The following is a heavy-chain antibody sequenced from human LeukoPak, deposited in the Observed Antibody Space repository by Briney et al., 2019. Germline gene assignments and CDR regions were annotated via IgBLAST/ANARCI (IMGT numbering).Heavy chain of an antibody. CDR1: GGTFSSYA. V-gene: IGHV1-69*13. CDR3: ARGLTPVVTFGAFDI. D-gene: IGHD2-21*02. Sequence: SVKVTCKASGGTFSSYAISWVRQAPGQGLEWMGGIIPIFGTANYAQKFQGRVTITADESTSTAYMELSSLRSEDTAVYYCARGLTPVVTFGAFDIWGQGTMVTVSS. J-gene: IGHJ3*02. CDR2: IIPIFGTA.